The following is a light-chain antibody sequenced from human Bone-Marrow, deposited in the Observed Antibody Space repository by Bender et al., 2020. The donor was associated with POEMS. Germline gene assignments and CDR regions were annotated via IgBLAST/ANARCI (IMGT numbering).Light chain of an antibody. CDR3: QAWDTYSVV. J-gene: IGLJ2*01. CDR1: DLGDKY. V-gene: IGLV3-1*01. Sequence: YEATQPPSASVSPGQTASITCSGDDLGDKYVPWYQQKPGQPPVLVIYQDTKRPSGIPERFSGSNSGNTATLTISGTQAMDEADYYCQAWDTYSVVFGGGTKLAVL. CDR2: QDT.